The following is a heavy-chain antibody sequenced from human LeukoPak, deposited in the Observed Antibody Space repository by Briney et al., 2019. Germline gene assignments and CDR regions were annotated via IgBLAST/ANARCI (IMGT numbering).Heavy chain of an antibody. J-gene: IGHJ4*02. V-gene: IGHV3-21*06. CDR1: GFSFTTYD. CDR3: ARGEDY. Sequence: GGSLRLSCVASGFSFTTYDMNWVRQAPGKGLEWVSSITSTSNHINYADSVKGRFTISRDNAKNSLNLQMNSLRDEDTAVYYCARGEDYWGQGTLVTVSS. CDR2: ITSTSNHI.